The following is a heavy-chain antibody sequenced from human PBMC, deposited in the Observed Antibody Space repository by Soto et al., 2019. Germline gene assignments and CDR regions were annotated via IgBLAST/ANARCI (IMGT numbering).Heavy chain of an antibody. D-gene: IGHD4-4*01. CDR3: ARDMDSNYDGMDV. CDR1: GFTFRNSG. J-gene: IGHJ6*02. Sequence: QVNLVQSGGGLVQPGRSLRLSCEASGFTFRNSGMEWIRQAPGKGLEWVARIWYDGSSQYYADSVKGRFTISRDNSKNTLYMEMNSVRVKDTAVYYCARDMDSNYDGMDVWGQGTTVIVSS. CDR2: IWYDGSSQ. V-gene: IGHV3-33*01.